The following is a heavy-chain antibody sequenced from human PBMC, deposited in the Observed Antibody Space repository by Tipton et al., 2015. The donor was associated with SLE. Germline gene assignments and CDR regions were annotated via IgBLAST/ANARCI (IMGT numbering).Heavy chain of an antibody. V-gene: IGHV3-53*05. Sequence: SLRLSCAASGFTVSTSYMSWVRQAPGKGLEWVSIIYSAGSTFYADSVKGRFTVSRGNSKNTLYLQMNSLRPDDTAVYYCARDSSFDYYFDHWGQGTLVTVSS. CDR3: ARDSSFDYYFDH. CDR2: IYSAGST. J-gene: IGHJ4*02. CDR1: GFTVSTSY. D-gene: IGHD3-9*01.